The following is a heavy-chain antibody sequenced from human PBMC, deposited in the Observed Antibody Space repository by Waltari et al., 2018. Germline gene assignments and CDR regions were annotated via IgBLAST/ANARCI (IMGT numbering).Heavy chain of an antibody. CDR3: ARDLCINGECHSTSGGDAFDI. J-gene: IGHJ3*02. V-gene: IGHV4-61*08. D-gene: IGHD2-8*01. Sequence: QVQLQESGPGLVRPSETLSLTCSVSGGSVISAGYFWTWIRQAPGKGLEWMGYVFYSGSTNYNASLKSRVTISVDTSKNQFSLRLSSVTAADTAVYYCARDLCINGECHSTSGGDAFDIWGQGTPVTVSS. CDR1: GGSVISAGYF. CDR2: VFYSGST.